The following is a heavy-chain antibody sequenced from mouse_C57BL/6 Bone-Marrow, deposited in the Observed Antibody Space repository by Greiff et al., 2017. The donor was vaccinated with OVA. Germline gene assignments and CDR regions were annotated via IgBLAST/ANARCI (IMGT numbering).Heavy chain of an antibody. CDR3: ARCGGSTPLAY. CDR2: IYPGSGST. CDR1: GYTFTSYW. J-gene: IGHJ3*01. Sequence: QVQLQQPGAELVKPGASVKMSCKASGYTFTSYWITWVKQRPGQGLAWIGDIYPGSGSTNYNEKFKSKATLTVDTSSSTAYMQLSSLTSEDSAVYYCARCGGSTPLAYWGQGTLVTVSA. D-gene: IGHD5-1*01. V-gene: IGHV1-55*01.